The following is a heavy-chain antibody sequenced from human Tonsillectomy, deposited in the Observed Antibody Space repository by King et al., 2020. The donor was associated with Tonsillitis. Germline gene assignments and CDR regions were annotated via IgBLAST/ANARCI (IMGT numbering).Heavy chain of an antibody. CDR3: ARDRNYYYGMDV. V-gene: IGHV3-30-3*01. CDR2: ISYDGSNK. J-gene: IGHJ6*02. CDR1: GFTFSSYA. Sequence: VQLVESGGGVVQPGRSLRLFCAASGFTFSSYAMHWVRQAPGKGLEWVAVISYDGSNKYYADSVKGRFTISRDNSKNTLYLQMNSLRAEDTAVYYCARDRNYYYGMDVWGQGTTVTVSS.